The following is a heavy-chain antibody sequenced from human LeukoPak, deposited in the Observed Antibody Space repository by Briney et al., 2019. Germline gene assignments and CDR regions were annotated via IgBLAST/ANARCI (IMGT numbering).Heavy chain of an antibody. D-gene: IGHD6-19*01. CDR3: ARSAGGVDDSGWFFYFDY. V-gene: IGHV1-69*05. J-gene: IGHJ4*02. CDR1: GGTFSSYA. CDR2: IIPIFGTA. Sequence: ASVKVSCKASGGTFSSYAISWVRQAPEQGLEWMGRIIPIFGTANYAQKFQGRVTITTDESTSTAYMELSSLRSEDTAVYYCARSAGGVDDSGWFFYFDYWGRGTLVTVSS.